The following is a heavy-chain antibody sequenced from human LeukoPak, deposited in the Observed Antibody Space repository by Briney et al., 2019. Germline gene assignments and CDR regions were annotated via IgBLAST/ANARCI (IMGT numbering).Heavy chain of an antibody. D-gene: IGHD5-12*01. CDR1: GFTFSSYE. J-gene: IGHJ6*04. Sequence: PGGSLRLSCAASGFTFSSYEMNWVRQAPGKGLEWVALIWYDGNNKYYADSVKGRFTISRDNSKNTLYLQMNSLRAEDTAVYYCARGSESYDYYSYGMDVWGKGTTVTVS. V-gene: IGHV3-33*08. CDR3: ARGSESYDYYSYGMDV. CDR2: IWYDGNNK.